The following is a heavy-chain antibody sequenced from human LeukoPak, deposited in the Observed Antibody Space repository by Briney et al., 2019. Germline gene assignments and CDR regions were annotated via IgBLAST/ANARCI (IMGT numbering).Heavy chain of an antibody. D-gene: IGHD3-16*01. CDR2: FYHSGNT. V-gene: IGHV4-38-2*01. Sequence: PSETLSLTCAVSGYSISSGYYWAWIRQPPGKGLEWIGSFYHSGNTYYNPSLKSRVTISVDTSKNQFPLKFSSVTAADTAVYYCARQPNLGAFDIWGQGTMVTVSS. CDR3: ARQPNLGAFDI. J-gene: IGHJ3*02. CDR1: GYSISSGYY.